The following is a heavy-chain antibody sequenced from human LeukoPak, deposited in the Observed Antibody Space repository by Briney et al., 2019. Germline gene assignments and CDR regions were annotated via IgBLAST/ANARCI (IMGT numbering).Heavy chain of an antibody. V-gene: IGHV3-21*01. CDR1: GFTFSSYS. D-gene: IGHD3-10*01. Sequence: GGSLRLSCAASGFTFSSYSMNWVRQAPGKGLEWVSSISSSSSYIYYADSVKGRFTISRDNAKNSLYLQMNSLRAEDTAVYYCARDPLYGSGDPAGDNYWGQGTLVTVSS. CDR2: ISSSSSYI. CDR3: ARDPLYGSGDPAGDNY. J-gene: IGHJ4*02.